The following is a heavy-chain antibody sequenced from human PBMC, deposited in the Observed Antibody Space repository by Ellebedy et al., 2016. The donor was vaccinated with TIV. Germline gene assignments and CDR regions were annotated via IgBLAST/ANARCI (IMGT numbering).Heavy chain of an antibody. CDR1: GFTFSSYD. CDR2: IGTAGDT. D-gene: IGHD3-3*01. J-gene: IGHJ6*02. Sequence: GGSLRLXXAASGFTFSSYDMHWVRQATGKGLEWVSAIGTAGDTYYPGSVKGRFTISRENAKNSLYLQMNSLRAEDTAVYYCARAPRSRSIFGVVIREYYYYGMDVWGQGTTVTVSS. CDR3: ARAPRSRSIFGVVIREYYYYGMDV. V-gene: IGHV3-13*01.